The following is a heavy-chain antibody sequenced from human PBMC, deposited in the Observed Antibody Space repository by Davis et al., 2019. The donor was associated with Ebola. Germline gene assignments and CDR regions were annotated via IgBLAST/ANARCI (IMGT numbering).Heavy chain of an antibody. CDR2: INPSGGST. V-gene: IGHV1-46*01. D-gene: IGHD2-2*01. CDR1: GYTFTSYY. J-gene: IGHJ6*02. Sequence: ASVKVSCKASGYTFTSYYMHWVRQAPGQGLEWMGIINPSGGSTSYAQKFQGRVTITADKSTSTAYMELSSLRSEDTAVYYCARDKDIVVVPAAKDGKYYYYGMDVWGQGTTVTVSS. CDR3: ARDKDIVVVPAAKDGKYYYYGMDV.